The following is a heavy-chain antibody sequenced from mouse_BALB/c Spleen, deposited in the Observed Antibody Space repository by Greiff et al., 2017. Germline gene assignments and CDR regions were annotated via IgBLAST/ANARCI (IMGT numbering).Heavy chain of an antibody. V-gene: IGHV2-9*02. D-gene: IGHD1-1*01. J-gene: IGHJ1*01. CDR1: GFSLTSYG. CDR2: IWAGGST. Sequence: VKVEESGPGLVAPSQSLSITCTVSGFSLTSYGVHWVRQPPGKGLEWLGVIWAGGSTNYNSALMSRLSISKDNSKSQVFLKMNSLQTDDTAMYYCARDYYGSSYRYFDVWGAGTTVTVSS. CDR3: ARDYYGSSYRYFDV.